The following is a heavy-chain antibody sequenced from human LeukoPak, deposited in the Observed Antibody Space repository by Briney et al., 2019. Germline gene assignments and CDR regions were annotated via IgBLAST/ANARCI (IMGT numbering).Heavy chain of an antibody. D-gene: IGHD1-1*01. CDR2: IYSGERT. CDR3: ARDNSGSIDY. J-gene: IGHJ4*02. V-gene: IGHV3-53*01. Sequence: GGCLRLSCVASGFTVSSNYMNWVRQAPGKGLAWVSIIYSGERTYYADSVKGRFTISRDTSKNTLYLHMNSLRAEDTGMYYCARDNSGSIDYWGQGTLVTVSS. CDR1: GFTVSSNY.